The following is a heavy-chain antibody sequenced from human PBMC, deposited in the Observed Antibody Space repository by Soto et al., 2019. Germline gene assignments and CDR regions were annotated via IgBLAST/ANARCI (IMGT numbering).Heavy chain of an antibody. CDR2: IYSGGST. J-gene: IGHJ6*02. Sequence: PGGSLRLSCAASGFTVSSNYMSWVRQAPGKGLEWVSVIYSGGSTYYADSVKGRFTISRDNSKNTLYLQMNSLRAEDTAVYYCARDAPPYYYDSSGYRARYYYGMDVWGQGTTVTVSS. D-gene: IGHD3-22*01. CDR1: GFTVSSNY. V-gene: IGHV3-66*01. CDR3: ARDAPPYYYDSSGYRARYYYGMDV.